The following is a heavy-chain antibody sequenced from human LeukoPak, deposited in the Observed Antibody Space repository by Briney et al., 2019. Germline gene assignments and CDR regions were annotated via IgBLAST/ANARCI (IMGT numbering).Heavy chain of an antibody. Sequence: PSETLSLTCTVSGGSISSSSYYWVWMRQPPGKGLEWIVSIYYSGGTYYNPSLKSRVTISVDTSKNQFSLRLNSVTAADTAVYYCARHTSMVRGVMKYYFDYWGQGTLATVSS. J-gene: IGHJ4*02. CDR3: ARHTSMVRGVMKYYFDY. D-gene: IGHD3-10*01. V-gene: IGHV4-39*01. CDR2: IYYSGGT. CDR1: GGSISSSSYY.